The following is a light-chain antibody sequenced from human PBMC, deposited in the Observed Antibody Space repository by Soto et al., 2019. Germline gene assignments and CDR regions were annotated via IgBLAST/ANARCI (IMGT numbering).Light chain of an antibody. V-gene: IGLV2-11*01. CDR2: DVS. Sequence: QSVLTQPRSVSGSPGQSVTISCTGTSSDIGDYDYVSWYQQHPGKAPKLMIYDVSKRPSGVPDRFSGSKSGNTASLTISGLQAEDEADYYCCSYAGSYTGVIFGGGTQLTVL. CDR1: SSDIGDYDY. J-gene: IGLJ2*01. CDR3: CSYAGSYTGVI.